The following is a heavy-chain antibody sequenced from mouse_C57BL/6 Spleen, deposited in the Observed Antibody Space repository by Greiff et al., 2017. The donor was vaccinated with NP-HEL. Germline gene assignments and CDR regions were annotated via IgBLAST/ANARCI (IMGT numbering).Heavy chain of an antibody. CDR2: LRNKANNHAK. CDR1: GFTFSDAW. J-gene: IGHJ3*01. V-gene: IGHV6-6*01. D-gene: IGHD4-1*02. Sequence: EVKVEESGGGLVQPGGSMKLSCAASGFTFSDAWMDWVRQSPEKGLEWVAELRNKANNHAKYYAESVKGRFTISRDDSNSRVYLQMSSFSAEDTGLYYCTSSPTGAFAYWGQGTLVTVSA. CDR3: TSSPTGAFAY.